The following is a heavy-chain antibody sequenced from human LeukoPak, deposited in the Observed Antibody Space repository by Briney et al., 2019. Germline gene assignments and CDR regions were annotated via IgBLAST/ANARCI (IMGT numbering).Heavy chain of an antibody. Sequence: SEALSLTCTVSGYSISSGYYWGWIRQPPGKGLEWIGSIYHSGSTYYNPSLKSRVTISVDTSKNQFSLKLSSVTAADTAVYYCARDVGDSSGYYYFDYWGQGTLVTVSS. CDR2: IYHSGST. J-gene: IGHJ4*02. CDR3: ARDVGDSSGYYYFDY. CDR1: GYSISSGYY. D-gene: IGHD3-22*01. V-gene: IGHV4-38-2*02.